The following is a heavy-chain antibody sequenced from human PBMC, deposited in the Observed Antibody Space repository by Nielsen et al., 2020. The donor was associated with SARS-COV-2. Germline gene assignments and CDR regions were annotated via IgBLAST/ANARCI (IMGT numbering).Heavy chain of an antibody. Sequence: GESLKISCAASGFTFSSYWMHWVRQAPGKGLVWVSRINSDGSSTSYADSVKGRFTISRDNAKNTLYLQMNSLRAEDTAVYYCARGKVDYDILTGYWGGIADWFDPWGQGTLVTVSS. CDR2: INSDGSST. J-gene: IGHJ5*02. D-gene: IGHD3-9*01. CDR1: GFTFSSYW. V-gene: IGHV3-74*01. CDR3: ARGKVDYDILTGYWGGIADWFDP.